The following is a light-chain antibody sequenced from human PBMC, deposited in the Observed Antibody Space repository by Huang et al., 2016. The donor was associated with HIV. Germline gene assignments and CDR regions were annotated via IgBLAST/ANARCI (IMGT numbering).Light chain of an antibody. V-gene: IGKV3-11*01. CDR3: QQRGDWPLT. CDR1: QSISSY. Sequence: EIVLTQSPATLSLSPGERATLSCRASQSISSYLAWYQQKPGQAPRLLINGASNRATGGPARFSGRGSGTDFTLTITSLEPEDFAVYYCQQRGDWPLTFGGGTKVEIK. CDR2: GAS. J-gene: IGKJ4*01.